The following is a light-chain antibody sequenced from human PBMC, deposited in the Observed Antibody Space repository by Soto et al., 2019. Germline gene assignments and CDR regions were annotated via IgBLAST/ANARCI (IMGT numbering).Light chain of an antibody. J-gene: IGKJ4*01. CDR3: QHFKTWPLT. Sequence: EIVMTQSPATLSVSPGERATLSCRASXSISSDLAWYQQKAGQAPRLLIFGASTRATGIPARFSGSGSGTDFTLTISSLQSEDFAVYYCQHFKTWPLTFGGGTTVEI. V-gene: IGKV3-15*01. CDR2: GAS. CDR1: XSISSD.